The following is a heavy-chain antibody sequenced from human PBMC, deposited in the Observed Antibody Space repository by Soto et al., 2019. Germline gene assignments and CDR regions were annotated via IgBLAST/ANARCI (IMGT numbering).Heavy chain of an antibody. CDR3: AREPVI. Sequence: SETLSLTCTVSGGSISSGNYYWSWIRQPPGKGLEWIGFISYSGSTYYSASLQSRVTMSVDTSKNQFSLNLSFVTAADTAVYYCAREPVIWGQGTLVTVSS. CDR2: ISYSGST. J-gene: IGHJ4*02. D-gene: IGHD3-10*01. V-gene: IGHV4-30-4*01. CDR1: GGSISSGNYY.